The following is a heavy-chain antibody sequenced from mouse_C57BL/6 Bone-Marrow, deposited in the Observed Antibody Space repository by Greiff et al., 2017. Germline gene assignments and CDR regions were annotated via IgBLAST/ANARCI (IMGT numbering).Heavy chain of an antibody. CDR1: GYTFTDYY. D-gene: IGHD2-5*01. V-gene: IGHV1-76*01. J-gene: IGHJ2*01. Sequence: QVQLQQSGAELVRPGASVKLSCKASGYTFTDYYINWVKQRPGQGLEWIARIYPGSGNTYYNEKFKGKATLTAEKSSSTAYMQLSSLTSEDSAVYFCARGSYYSNSYPFDYWGQGTTLTVSS. CDR3: ARGSYYSNSYPFDY. CDR2: IYPGSGNT.